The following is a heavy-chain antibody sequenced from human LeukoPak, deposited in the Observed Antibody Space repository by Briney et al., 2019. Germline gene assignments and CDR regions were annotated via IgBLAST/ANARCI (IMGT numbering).Heavy chain of an antibody. J-gene: IGHJ4*02. V-gene: IGHV1-2*02. CDR3: ARGLLKWELPNDY. D-gene: IGHD1-26*01. CDR1: GYTFTGYY. Sequence: GASVKVSCKASGYTFTGYYMHWVRQAPGQGLEWMGWINPNSGGTNYAQKFQGRVTMTRDTSISTAYMELSRLRSDDTAVYYCARGLLKWELPNDYWGQGTLVTVSS. CDR2: INPNSGGT.